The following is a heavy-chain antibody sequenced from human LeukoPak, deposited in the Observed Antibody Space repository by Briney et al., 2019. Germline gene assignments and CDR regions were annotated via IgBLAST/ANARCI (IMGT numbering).Heavy chain of an antibody. J-gene: IGHJ4*02. CDR3: ARGSSSWYYFDY. Sequence: GGSLRLSCAASGFTFSSYSMNWVRQAPGKGLEWVSSISSSSSYIYYADSVKGRFTISRDNAKNSLYLQMNSLRAEDTAVYYCARGSSSWYYFDYWGQGTLVTVSS. D-gene: IGHD6-13*01. CDR2: ISSSSSYI. V-gene: IGHV3-21*01. CDR1: GFTFSSYS.